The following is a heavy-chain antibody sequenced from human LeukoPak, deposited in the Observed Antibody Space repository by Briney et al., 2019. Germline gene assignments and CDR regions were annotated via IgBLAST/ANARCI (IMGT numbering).Heavy chain of an antibody. CDR3: ANSDPIDWAWDSSDLPVY. J-gene: IGHJ4*02. CDR1: GFTFSSYA. V-gene: IGHV3-23*01. D-gene: IGHD3-22*01. Sequence: PGGSLRLSCAVSGFTFSSYAVSWVRQAPGKGLEWVSAISGGGESTYYADSVKGRFVISRDNFKNTLFLQMNSLRVEDTALYYCANSDPIDWAWDSSDLPVYWGQGTLVTVSP. CDR2: ISGGGEST.